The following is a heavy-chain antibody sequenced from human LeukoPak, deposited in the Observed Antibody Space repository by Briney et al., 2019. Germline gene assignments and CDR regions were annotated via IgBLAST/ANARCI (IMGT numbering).Heavy chain of an antibody. V-gene: IGHV3-43D*03. Sequence: PGGSLRLSCAASGFTFDDYAMHWVRQAAGKGLEWVSLISWEGGYTYYTDSVKGRFTISRDNSKNSLYLQMNSLRAEDTALYYCARRLGSHFDYWGQGTLVTVSS. CDR2: ISWEGGYT. CDR1: GFTFDDYA. J-gene: IGHJ4*02. D-gene: IGHD3-10*01. CDR3: ARRLGSHFDY.